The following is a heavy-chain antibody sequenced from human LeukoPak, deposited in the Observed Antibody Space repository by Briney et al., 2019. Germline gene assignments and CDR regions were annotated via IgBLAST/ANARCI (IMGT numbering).Heavy chain of an antibody. V-gene: IGHV3-23*01. J-gene: IGHJ4*02. CDR1: GFTFSSYP. CDR3: AKGSGIAAAEFDY. Sequence: GGSLRLSCATSGFTFSSYPMTWVRQAPGKGLEWVSAISGSGGSTYYADSVKGRFTISRDNSKNTLYLQMNSLRAEDTAVYYCAKGSGIAAAEFDYWGQGTLVTVTS. CDR2: ISGSGGST. D-gene: IGHD6-13*01.